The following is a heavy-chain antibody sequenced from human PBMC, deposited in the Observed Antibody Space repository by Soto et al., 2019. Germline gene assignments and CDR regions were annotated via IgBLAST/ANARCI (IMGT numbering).Heavy chain of an antibody. Sequence: HVQLVESGGGVVQPGRSLRLSCAVSGFNFSSYGMHWVRQAPGKGLEWVAVISYDGSHKASADSVKGRIAISRDNSKNTLFLQMNSLREEDTAVYYCAKDLVKTSSWQPDWGQGTLVTVSS. V-gene: IGHV3-30*18. CDR1: GFNFSSYG. J-gene: IGHJ4*02. CDR3: AKDLVKTSSWQPD. D-gene: IGHD6-19*01. CDR2: ISYDGSHK.